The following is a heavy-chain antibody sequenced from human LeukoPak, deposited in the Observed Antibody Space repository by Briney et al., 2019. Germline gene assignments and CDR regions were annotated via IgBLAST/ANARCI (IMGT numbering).Heavy chain of an antibody. D-gene: IGHD2-15*01. CDR1: GFTFSGYE. Sequence: GGSLRLSCAASGFTFSGYEMNWVRQAPGKGLVWVSRINTDGSYTSYADSVKGRFTISRDNAKNTLYLQMNSLRDEDTAVYYCARDLSGPVDYWGQGTLVTVSS. CDR2: INTDGSYT. CDR3: ARDLSGPVDY. J-gene: IGHJ4*02. V-gene: IGHV3-74*01.